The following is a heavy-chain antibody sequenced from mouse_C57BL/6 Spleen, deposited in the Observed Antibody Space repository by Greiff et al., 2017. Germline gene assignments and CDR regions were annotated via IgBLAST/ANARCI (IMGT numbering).Heavy chain of an antibody. J-gene: IGHJ3*01. CDR1: GYAFSSYW. V-gene: IGHV1-80*01. CDR2: IYPGDGDT. CDR3: ARRREGWFAY. Sequence: VKLMESGAELVKPGASVKISCKASGYAFSSYWMNWVKQRPGKGLEWIGQIYPGDGDTNYNGKFKGKATLTADKSSSTAYMRLSSLTSEDSAVDFCARRREGWFAYWGQGTLVTVSA.